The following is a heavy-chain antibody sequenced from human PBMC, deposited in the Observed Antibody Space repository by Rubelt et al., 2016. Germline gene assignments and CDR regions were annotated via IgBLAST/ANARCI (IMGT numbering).Heavy chain of an antibody. CDR1: GFTFSNYW. Sequence: DVQVVESGGGLVQPGGSLRLSCAASGFTFSNYWMSWVRQPQGKGLEWVAAIKQDGSETYYVDSVKGRFTISRDNVKNSLDLQMNNLGPEDTSLYYCARAGNWGQGTLVTVSS. CDR3: ARAGN. CDR2: IKQDGSET. V-gene: IGHV3-7*03. D-gene: IGHD3-10*01. J-gene: IGHJ4*02.